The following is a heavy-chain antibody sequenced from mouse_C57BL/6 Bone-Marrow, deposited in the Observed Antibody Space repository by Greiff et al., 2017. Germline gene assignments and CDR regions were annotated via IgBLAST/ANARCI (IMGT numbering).Heavy chain of an antibody. V-gene: IGHV2-9*02. CDR2: ICAGGST. CDR3: ARDRPNYFDY. J-gene: IGHJ2*01. Sequence: VKLVESGPGLVAPSQSLSITCTVSGFSLTSYGVHWVRQPPGKGLEWLGVICAGGSTNYNSALMSRLSISKDNSKSQVFLKMNSLQTDDTAMYYCARDRPNYFDYWGQGTTLTVSS. CDR1: GFSLTSYG.